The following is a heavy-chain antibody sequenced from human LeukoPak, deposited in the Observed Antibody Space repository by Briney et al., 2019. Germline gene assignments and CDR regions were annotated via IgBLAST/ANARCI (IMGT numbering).Heavy chain of an antibody. CDR2: ISGGSRTT. V-gene: IGHV3-11*01. Sequence: GGSLRLSCAASGFTFSDYYMNWIRQAPGKGLEWVSSISGGSRTTNYADSVKGRFTTSRDNAKNSLSLQVNSLRAEDTAAYYCAREGQSDYWGQGTLVTVSS. CDR3: AREGQSDY. CDR1: GFTFSDYY. J-gene: IGHJ4*02.